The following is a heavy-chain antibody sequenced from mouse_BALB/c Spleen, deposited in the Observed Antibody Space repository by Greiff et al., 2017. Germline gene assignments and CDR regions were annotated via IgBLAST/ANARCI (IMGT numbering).Heavy chain of an antibody. D-gene: IGHD2-3*01. CDR2: IRNKANGYTT. J-gene: IGHJ3*01. CDR1: GFTFTDYY. V-gene: IGHV7-3*02. Sequence: EVMLVESGGGLVQPGGSLRLSCATSGFTFTDYYMSWVRQPPGKALEWLGFIRNKANGYTTEYSASVKGRFTISRDNSQSILYLQMNTLRAEDSATYYCARDDGYYVRFAYWGQGTLVTVSA. CDR3: ARDDGYYVRFAY.